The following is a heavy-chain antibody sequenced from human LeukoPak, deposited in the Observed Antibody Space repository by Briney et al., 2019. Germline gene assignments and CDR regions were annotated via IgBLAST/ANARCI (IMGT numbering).Heavy chain of an antibody. J-gene: IGHJ4*02. V-gene: IGHV3-7*04. CDR1: GFTFSSYW. Sequence: PGGSLRLSCAASGFTFSSYWMSWVRQAPGKGLEWVANIKQDGSEKYYVDSVKGRFTISRDNAKNSLYLQMNSLRAEDTAVYHCARVPHVLRYFDWYSVWGQGTLVTVSS. D-gene: IGHD3-9*01. CDR2: IKQDGSEK. CDR3: ARVPHVLRYFDWYSV.